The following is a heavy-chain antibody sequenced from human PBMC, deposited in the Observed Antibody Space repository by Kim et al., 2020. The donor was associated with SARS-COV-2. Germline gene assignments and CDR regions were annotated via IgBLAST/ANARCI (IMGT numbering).Heavy chain of an antibody. CDR2: ISGSGGST. V-gene: IGHV3-23*01. D-gene: IGHD2-15*01. CDR1: GFTFSSYA. Sequence: GGSLRLSCAASGFTFSSYAMSWVRQAPGKGLEWVSAISGSGGSTYYADSVKGRFTISRDNSKNTLYLQMNSLRAEDTAVYYCAKVWSGGRDTGGDYWGQGTLVTVSS. CDR3: AKVWSGGRDTGGDY. J-gene: IGHJ4*02.